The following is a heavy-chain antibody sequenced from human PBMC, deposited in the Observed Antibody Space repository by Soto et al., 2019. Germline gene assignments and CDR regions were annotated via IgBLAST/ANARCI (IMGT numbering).Heavy chain of an antibody. CDR3: AKDLTRQPAYWLDP. D-gene: IGHD3-16*01. J-gene: IGHJ5*02. V-gene: IGHV1-2*02. CDR2: INAHSGGT. Sequence: GASVKVSCKASGFSFTGYYIHWLRQAPGQGLEWMGWINAHSGGTEYAQKFQGRVTLTRDTSIATAYLTLTSLTSDDTALYYCAKDLTRQPAYWLDPCGQGTQVTVSS. CDR1: GFSFTGYY.